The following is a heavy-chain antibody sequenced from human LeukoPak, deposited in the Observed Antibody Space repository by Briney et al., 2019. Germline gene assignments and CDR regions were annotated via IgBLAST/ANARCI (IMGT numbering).Heavy chain of an antibody. D-gene: IGHD2-2*01. CDR3: ARVSRYCSSTSCYIDAFDI. Sequence: PGGSLRLSCAASGFTFSSYAMHWVRQAPGKGLEWVAVISYDGSNKYYADSVKGRFTISRDNSKNTLYLQMNSLRAEDTAVYYCARVSRYCSSTSCYIDAFDIWGQGTMVTVSS. CDR2: ISYDGSNK. V-gene: IGHV3-30-3*01. J-gene: IGHJ3*02. CDR1: GFTFSSYA.